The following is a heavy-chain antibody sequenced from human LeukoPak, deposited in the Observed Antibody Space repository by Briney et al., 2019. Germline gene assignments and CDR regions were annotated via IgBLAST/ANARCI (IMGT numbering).Heavy chain of an antibody. CDR3: AKDQGVVPAAIPTDY. CDR2: ISGSGGST. D-gene: IGHD2-2*02. J-gene: IGHJ4*02. V-gene: IGHV3-23*01. Sequence: GGSRRLSCAASGFTFSSYAMSWVRQAPGKGLEWVSAISGSGGSTYYADSVKGRFTISRDNSKNTLYLQMNSLRAEDTAVYYCAKDQGVVPAAIPTDYWGQGTLVTVSS. CDR1: GFTFSSYA.